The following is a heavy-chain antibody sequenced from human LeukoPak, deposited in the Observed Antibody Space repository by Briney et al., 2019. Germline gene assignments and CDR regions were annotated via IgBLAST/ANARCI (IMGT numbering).Heavy chain of an antibody. CDR1: GYTFTSYY. J-gene: IGHJ3*02. Sequence: ASVKVSCKASGYTFTSYYMHWVRQAPGQGLEWMGIINPSGGSTSYAQKFQGRVTMTRDTSTSTVYMELSSLRSEDTAVYYCATSYYYDSSAPGDAFDIWGQGTMVTVSS. CDR2: INPSGGST. V-gene: IGHV1-46*01. CDR3: ATSYYYDSSAPGDAFDI. D-gene: IGHD3-22*01.